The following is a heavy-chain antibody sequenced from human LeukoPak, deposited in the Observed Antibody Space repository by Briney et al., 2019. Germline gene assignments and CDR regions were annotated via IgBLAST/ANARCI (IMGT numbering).Heavy chain of an antibody. CDR3: VRSFPRYIPVTGTGGGS. D-gene: IGHD3-10*01. CDR1: RGTFSSYA. CDR2: IIPIFGTA. J-gene: IGHJ5*02. V-gene: IGHV1-69*01. Sequence: GSSVKVSCKASRGTFSSYAISWVRQAPGQGLEWMGGIIPIFGTANYAQKFQGRVTITADESTSTAYMELCSLRSDDTALYYCVRSFPRYIPVTGTGGGSWGQGTLVTVSS.